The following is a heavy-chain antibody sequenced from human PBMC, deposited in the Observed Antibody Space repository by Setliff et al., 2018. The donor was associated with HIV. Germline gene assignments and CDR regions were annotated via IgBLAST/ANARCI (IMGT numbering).Heavy chain of an antibody. J-gene: IGHJ4*03. D-gene: IGHD3-3*01. Sequence: GGSLRLSCVASGFTFSRYAMSWVRQAPGKGLEWVSVIYSSGSTYYVDSVKGRFTISRDNSKNMLYLQMNSLRAEDTAVYYCARIGGRELRFLEWLLTFDYWGQGTTVTVSS. CDR2: IYSSGST. CDR1: GFTFSRYA. V-gene: IGHV3-66*01. CDR3: ARIGGRELRFLEWLLTFDY.